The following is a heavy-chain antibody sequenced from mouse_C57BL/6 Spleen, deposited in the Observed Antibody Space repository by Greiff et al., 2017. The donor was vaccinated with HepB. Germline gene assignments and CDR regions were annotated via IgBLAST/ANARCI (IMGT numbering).Heavy chain of an antibody. Sequence: VQRVESGPELVKPGASVKISCKASGYAFSSSWMNWVKQRPGKGLEWIGRIYPGDGDTNYNGKFKGKATLTADKSSSTAYMQLSSLTSEDSAVYFCARGGGRVYAMDYWGQGTSVTVSS. CDR2: IYPGDGDT. J-gene: IGHJ4*01. V-gene: IGHV1-82*01. CDR1: GYAFSSSW. D-gene: IGHD3-3*01. CDR3: ARGGGRVYAMDY.